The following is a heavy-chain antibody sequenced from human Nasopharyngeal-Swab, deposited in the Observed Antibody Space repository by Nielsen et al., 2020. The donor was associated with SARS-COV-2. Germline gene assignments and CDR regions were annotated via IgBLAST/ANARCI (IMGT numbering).Heavy chain of an antibody. CDR2: IYHSGST. CDR3: ARRSTAVKFDY. J-gene: IGHJ4*02. Sequence: WIRQPPGKGLEWIGEIYHSGSTNYNPSLKSRVTISVDKSKNQFSLKLSSVTAADTAAYYCARRSTAVKFDYWGQGTLVTVSS. V-gene: IGHV4-4*02.